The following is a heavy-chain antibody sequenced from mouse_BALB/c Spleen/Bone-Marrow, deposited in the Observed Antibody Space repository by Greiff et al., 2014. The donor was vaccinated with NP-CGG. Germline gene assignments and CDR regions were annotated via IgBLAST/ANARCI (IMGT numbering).Heavy chain of an antibody. J-gene: IGHJ2*01. Sequence: QVQLQQSGAELVKPGASVKLSCKASGYTFTSYWMHWVKQRPGQGLEWIGEINPSNGRTKYNEKFKSKATLTVDKSSSTAYMQLNSLTSEDSAVYYCARRTTTVVATDYWGQGTTLTVSS. CDR2: INPSNGRT. V-gene: IGHV1S81*02. CDR1: GYTFTSYW. CDR3: ARRTTTVVATDY. D-gene: IGHD1-1*01.